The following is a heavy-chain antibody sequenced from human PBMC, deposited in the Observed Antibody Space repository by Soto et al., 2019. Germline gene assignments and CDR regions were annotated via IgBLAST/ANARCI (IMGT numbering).Heavy chain of an antibody. J-gene: IGHJ3*02. CDR3: ARGAVAGTSGAFDI. CDR1: GGTFSSCA. CDR2: IIPIFGTA. D-gene: IGHD6-19*01. Sequence: GASVKVSCKASGGTFSSCAISWVRQAPGQGLEWMGGIIPIFGTANYAQKFQGRVTITADKSTSTAYMELSSLRSEDTAVYYCARGAVAGTSGAFDIWGQGTMVTVSS. V-gene: IGHV1-69*06.